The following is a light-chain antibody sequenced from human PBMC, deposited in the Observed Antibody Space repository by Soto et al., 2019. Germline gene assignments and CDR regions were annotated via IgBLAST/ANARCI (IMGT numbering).Light chain of an antibody. J-gene: IGKJ1*01. Sequence: DIQMTQSPSSLSASVGDRVTITCRASQSISNYLNWYQQKPGKAPKVLIYAASSLQSGVPSRFSGSGSGTDFTLTINSLQPEDFATYYCQQSYSIPWTFGQGTNVEIK. V-gene: IGKV1-39*01. CDR2: AAS. CDR3: QQSYSIPWT. CDR1: QSISNY.